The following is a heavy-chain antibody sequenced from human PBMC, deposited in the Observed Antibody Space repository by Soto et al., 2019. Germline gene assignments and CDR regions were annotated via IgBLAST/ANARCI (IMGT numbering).Heavy chain of an antibody. V-gene: IGHV5-51*01. CDR3: AMPPRLYGDYRADYAFAI. D-gene: IGHD4-17*01. J-gene: IGHJ3*02. Sequence: GESLKISCKGSGYSFTSYWIGWVRQMPGKGLEWMGIIYPGDSDTRYSPSFQGQVTISADKSISTAYLQWSSLKASDTAMYYCAMPPRLYGDYRADYAFAIWGQGTMVTVSS. CDR2: IYPGDSDT. CDR1: GYSFTSYW.